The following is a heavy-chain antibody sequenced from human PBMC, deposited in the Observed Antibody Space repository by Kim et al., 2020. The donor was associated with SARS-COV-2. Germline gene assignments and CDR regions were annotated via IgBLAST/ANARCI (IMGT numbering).Heavy chain of an antibody. D-gene: IGHD6-19*01. CDR3: ARDLDVAGTGWYFDL. V-gene: IGHV1-46*01. Sequence: ASVKVSCKASGYTFTSYYMHWVRQAPGQGLEWMGIVNPSGGSTTYAQKFQGRVTMTRDTSTSTVYMELSSLRSEDTAVYYCARDLDVAGTGWYFDLWGRGTLVTVSS. CDR1: GYTFTSYY. J-gene: IGHJ2*01. CDR2: VNPSGGST.